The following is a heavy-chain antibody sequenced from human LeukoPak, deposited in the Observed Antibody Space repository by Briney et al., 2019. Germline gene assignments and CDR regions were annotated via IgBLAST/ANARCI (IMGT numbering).Heavy chain of an antibody. CDR3: ARVFITMVRGGVITSPQSLGY. CDR2: IYSGGST. D-gene: IGHD3-10*01. CDR1: GFTVSSNY. V-gene: IGHV3-53*01. J-gene: IGHJ4*02. Sequence: GGSLRLSCAASGFTVSSNYMSWVRQAPGKGLEWVSVIYSGGSTYYADSVKGRFTISRDNAKNSLYLQMNSLRAEDTAVYYCARVFITMVRGGVITSPQSLGYWGQGTLVTVSS.